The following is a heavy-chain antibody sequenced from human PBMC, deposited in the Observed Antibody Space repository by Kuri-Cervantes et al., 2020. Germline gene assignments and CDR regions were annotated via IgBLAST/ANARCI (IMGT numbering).Heavy chain of an antibody. CDR3: ARTIAVAGMDY. Sequence: GGSLRLSCKGSGYSFTSYWIGWVRQMPGKGLEWMGIIYPGDSDTRYSPSFQGRVTISADKSISTAYLQWSSLKASDTAMYYCARTIAVAGMDYWGQGTLVTVSS. J-gene: IGHJ4*02. CDR2: IYPGDSDT. D-gene: IGHD6-19*01. V-gene: IGHV5-51*01. CDR1: GYSFTSYW.